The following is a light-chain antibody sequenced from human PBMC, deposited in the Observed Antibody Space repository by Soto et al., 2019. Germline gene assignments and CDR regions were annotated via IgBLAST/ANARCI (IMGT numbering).Light chain of an antibody. CDR1: QSVSSSY. Sequence: EIVLTQSPGTLSLSPGERATLSCRASQSVSSSYLAWYQQKPGQAPGLLIYGASSRATGIPDRFSGSGSGTDFTLTISRLEPEDFAVYYCQQYDSSPLFTFGPGTKVDIK. J-gene: IGKJ3*01. CDR3: QQYDSSPLFT. V-gene: IGKV3-20*01. CDR2: GAS.